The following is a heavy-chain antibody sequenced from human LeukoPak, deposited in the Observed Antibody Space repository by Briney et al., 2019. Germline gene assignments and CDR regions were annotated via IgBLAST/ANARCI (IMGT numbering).Heavy chain of an antibody. D-gene: IGHD6-13*01. CDR1: GYTFTSYA. J-gene: IGHJ4*02. CDR2: INAGNGNT. Sequence: ASVKVSCKASGYTFTSYAMHWVRQAPGQRLEWMGWINAGNGNTKYSQKFQGRVTITRDTSTSTAYMELSSLRSEDTAVYYCARSGAAAKTKFDYWGQGTLVTVSS. V-gene: IGHV1-3*01. CDR3: ARSGAAAKTKFDY.